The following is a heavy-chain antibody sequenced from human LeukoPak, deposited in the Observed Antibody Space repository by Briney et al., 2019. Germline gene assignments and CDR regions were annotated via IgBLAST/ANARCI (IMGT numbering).Heavy chain of an antibody. D-gene: IGHD6-6*01. V-gene: IGHV4-59*08. J-gene: IGHJ4*02. CDR1: GGSISSYY. CDR3: ARGMGIAARRLFDY. Sequence: SETLSLTCTVSGGSISSYYWSWIRQPPGKGLEWIGYIYYSGSTNYNPSLKSRVTISVDTSKNQFSLELSSVTAADTAVYYCARGMGIAARRLFDYWGQGTLVTVSS. CDR2: IYYSGST.